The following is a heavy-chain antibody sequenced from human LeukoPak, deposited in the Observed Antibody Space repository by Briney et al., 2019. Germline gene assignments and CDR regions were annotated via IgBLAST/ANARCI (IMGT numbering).Heavy chain of an antibody. CDR2: ISWDGGST. J-gene: IGHJ6*02. CDR1: GFTFDDYT. Sequence: GGSLRLSCAASGFTFDDYTMHWVRQAPGKGLEWVSLISWDGGSTYYADSVKGRFTISRDNSKNSLYLQMNSLRTEDTALYYCAKDTGVAAVTVPYYYYGMDVWGQGTTVTVSS. CDR3: AKDTGVAAVTVPYYYYGMDV. D-gene: IGHD2-8*01. V-gene: IGHV3-43*01.